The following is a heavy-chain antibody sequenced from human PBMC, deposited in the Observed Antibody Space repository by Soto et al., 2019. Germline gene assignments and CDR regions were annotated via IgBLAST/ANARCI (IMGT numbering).Heavy chain of an antibody. CDR1: GFTFSSYG. CDR3: AKDALAYCGGDCYTFDY. Sequence: GGSLRLSCAASGFTFSSYGMHWVRQAPGKGLEWVAVISYDGSNKYYADSVKGRFTISRDNSKNTLYLQMNNLRAEDTAVYYCAKDALAYCGGDCYTFDYWGQGTLVTVSS. CDR2: ISYDGSNK. D-gene: IGHD2-21*02. J-gene: IGHJ4*02. V-gene: IGHV3-30*18.